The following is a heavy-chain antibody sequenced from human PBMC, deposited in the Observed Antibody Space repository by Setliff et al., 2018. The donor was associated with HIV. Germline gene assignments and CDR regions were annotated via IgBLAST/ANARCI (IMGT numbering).Heavy chain of an antibody. V-gene: IGHV4-59*01. Sequence: SETLSLTCKVSGGSISSYYWSWIRQPPGKGLECIGYIHCSGSTNYNPSLTSRVTISADTSRNQFSLKLTSVTAADTAIYYCARGVNFDYWGQGTQVTVSS. D-gene: IGHD3-3*01. CDR1: GGSISSYY. J-gene: IGHJ4*02. CDR2: IHCSGST. CDR3: ARGVNFDY.